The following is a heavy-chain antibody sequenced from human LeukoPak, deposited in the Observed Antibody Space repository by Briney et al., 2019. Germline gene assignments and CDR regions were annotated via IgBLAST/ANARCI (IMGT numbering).Heavy chain of an antibody. CDR2: INHSVST. CDR1: GGSFSGYY. CDR3: AREEHGDFYWYFDL. D-gene: IGHD4-17*01. J-gene: IGHJ2*01. Sequence: SETLSLTCAVYGGSFSGYYWSWIRQPPGKGLEWIGEINHSVSTNYNPSLKSRVTISVDTSKNQFSLKLSSVTAADTAVYYCAREEHGDFYWYFDLWGRGTLVTVSS. V-gene: IGHV4-34*01.